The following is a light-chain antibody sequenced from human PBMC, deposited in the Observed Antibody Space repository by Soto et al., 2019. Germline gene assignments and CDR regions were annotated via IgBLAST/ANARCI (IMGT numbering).Light chain of an antibody. CDR1: SSDVGGYNY. V-gene: IGLV2-14*01. Sequence: QSALTQPASVSGSPGPSITISCTGTSSDVGGYNYVSWYQQHPGKAPKLMIYDVSNRPSGVSNRCSGSKSGNTASLTISGLQAEDEADYYCSSYTSSSPVVFGGATKLTVL. J-gene: IGLJ2*01. CDR2: DVS. CDR3: SSYTSSSPVV.